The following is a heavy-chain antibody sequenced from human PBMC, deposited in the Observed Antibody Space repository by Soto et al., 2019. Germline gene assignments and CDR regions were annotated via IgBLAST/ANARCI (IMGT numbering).Heavy chain of an antibody. J-gene: IGHJ4*02. Sequence: PVESLKMSCEGSGYNFAGYWLAWVRQMPGKGLELMGITYPSDSDTRYRPSFQGQVTISADKSISSAYLQWSSLRASDTAMYYCARGGVSTRTFDYWGQGTPVTVSS. CDR1: GYNFAGYW. CDR2: TYPSDSDT. V-gene: IGHV5-51*01. D-gene: IGHD3-3*01. CDR3: ARGGVSTRTFDY.